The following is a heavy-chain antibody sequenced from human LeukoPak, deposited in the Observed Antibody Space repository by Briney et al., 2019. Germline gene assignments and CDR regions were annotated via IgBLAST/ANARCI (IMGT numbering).Heavy chain of an antibody. CDR1: GFTFSSYS. V-gene: IGHV3-21*01. Sequence: GGSLRLSCAASGFTFSSYSMNWVRQAPGKGLEWVSSISSSSSYIYYADSVKGRFTISRDNAKNSLYLQTNSLRAEDTAVYYCARDQQQLVFGIDYWGQGTLVTVSS. CDR3: ARDQQQLVFGIDY. D-gene: IGHD6-13*01. J-gene: IGHJ4*02. CDR2: ISSSSSYI.